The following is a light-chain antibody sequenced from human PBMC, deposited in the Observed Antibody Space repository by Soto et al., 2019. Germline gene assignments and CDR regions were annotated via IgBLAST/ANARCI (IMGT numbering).Light chain of an antibody. V-gene: IGKV3-20*01. CDR2: GAS. CDR3: QQYGSSPRFT. CDR1: QSVSSSY. Sequence: EIVLTQSPGTLSLSPGERATLSCRASQSVSSSYLAWYQQKPGQAPRLLIYGASSRATGIPDRFSGSGSGTDFTLTISRLEPEDLEVYYCQQYGSSPRFTFGPGTKVDIK. J-gene: IGKJ3*01.